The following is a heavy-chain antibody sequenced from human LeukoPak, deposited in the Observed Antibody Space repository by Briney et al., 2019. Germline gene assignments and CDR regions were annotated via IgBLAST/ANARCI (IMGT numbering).Heavy chain of an antibody. D-gene: IGHD5-18*01. CDR2: IYHSGST. J-gene: IGHJ6*03. Sequence: SETLSLTCTVSGYSISSGYYWGWIRQPPGKGLEWIGSIYHSGSTYYNPSLKSRVTISVDTSKNQFSLKLSSVTAADTAVYYCARAAVDTAMVATQPNYYYYYMDVWGKGTTVTISS. V-gene: IGHV4-38-2*02. CDR1: GYSISSGYY. CDR3: ARAAVDTAMVATQPNYYYYYMDV.